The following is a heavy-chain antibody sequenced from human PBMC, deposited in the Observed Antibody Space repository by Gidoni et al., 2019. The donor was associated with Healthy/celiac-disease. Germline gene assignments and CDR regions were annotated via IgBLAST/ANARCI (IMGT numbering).Heavy chain of an antibody. CDR2: INPNSGGT. Sequence: QVQLVQSGAEVKKPGASVKVSCKASGYTFTGYYMHWVRQAPGQGLEWMGWINPNSGGTNYAQKFQGRVTMTRDTSISTAYMELSRLRSDDTAVYYCARETKSGYRLNYYYYGMDVWGQGTTVTVSS. J-gene: IGHJ6*02. V-gene: IGHV1-2*02. CDR1: GYTFTGYY. D-gene: IGHD5-18*01. CDR3: ARETKSGYRLNYYYYGMDV.